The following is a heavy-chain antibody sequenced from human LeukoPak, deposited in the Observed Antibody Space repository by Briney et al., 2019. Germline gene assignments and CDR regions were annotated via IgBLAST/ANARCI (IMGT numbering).Heavy chain of an antibody. CDR1: GFTFSNYA. CDR2: ISSNGGST. CDR3: VKDYDSSGYYSSCDY. V-gene: IGHV3-64D*09. J-gene: IGHJ4*02. D-gene: IGHD3-22*01. Sequence: GGSLSLSCSASGFTFSNYAMHWVRQAPGKGLEYVSAISSNGGSTYYADSLKGRFTISRDNSKNTLYLQMSSLRAEDTAVYYCVKDYDSSGYYSSCDYWGQGTLVTVSS.